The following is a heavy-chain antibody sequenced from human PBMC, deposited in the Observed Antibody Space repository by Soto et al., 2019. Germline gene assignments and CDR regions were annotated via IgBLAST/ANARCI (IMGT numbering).Heavy chain of an antibody. Sequence: QLQLQESGPGLVKPSETLSLTCTVSGGSISSSSYYWGWIRQPPGKGLEWIGSICYSGSTYYNPSLKSRAPXTXAXXKTQFSLKLSSVTAADTAVYYCARHQSHSSSYVDPWGQGTLVTVSS. V-gene: IGHV4-39*01. J-gene: IGHJ5*02. CDR2: ICYSGST. CDR3: ARHQSHSSSYVDP. CDR1: GGSISSSSYY. D-gene: IGHD6-13*01.